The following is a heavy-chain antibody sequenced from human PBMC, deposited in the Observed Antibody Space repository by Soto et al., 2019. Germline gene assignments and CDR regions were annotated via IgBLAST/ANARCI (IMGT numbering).Heavy chain of an antibody. J-gene: IGHJ6*02. CDR3: ARDLPTMDV. CDR1: GYTFTSFA. Sequence: ASVKVSCKASGYTFTSFAMHLVHQAPGQGLEWMGWIRAYNGNTNYAQKLQGRVTMTTDTSTSTAYMELRSLRSDDTAVYYCARDLPTMDVWGQGTKVTVSS. CDR2: IRAYNGNT. V-gene: IGHV1-18*01.